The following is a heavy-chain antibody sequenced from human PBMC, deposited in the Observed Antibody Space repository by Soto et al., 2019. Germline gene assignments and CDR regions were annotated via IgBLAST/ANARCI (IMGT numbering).Heavy chain of an antibody. CDR3: ARSGGTYYFDH. CDR2: FVPMFSSS. J-gene: IGHJ4*02. CDR1: GTTFSTHG. D-gene: IGHD1-1*01. V-gene: IGHV1-69*01. Sequence: QVQLVQSGAEVRKPGSSVNVSCKASGTTFSTHGIHWVRQAPGQGLEWMGGFVPMFSSSNYAQKFQGRLTIVADESTNSAYMELSSLRADDSAIYYCARSGGTYYFDHWGQGTQVTVSS.